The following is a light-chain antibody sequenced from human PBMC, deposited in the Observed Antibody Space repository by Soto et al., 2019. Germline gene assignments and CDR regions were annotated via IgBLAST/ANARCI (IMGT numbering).Light chain of an antibody. Sequence: EIVLTQCPGTVSLSPGERATLSCRASQSVSSSYLAWYQQKPGQAPRLLIYGTSKRATGIPDRFSGSGSGTDFTLTISRLEPEDFAVYYCQQYDRSPWTFGQGTKVEIK. CDR1: QSVSSSY. V-gene: IGKV3-20*01. CDR2: GTS. CDR3: QQYDRSPWT. J-gene: IGKJ1*01.